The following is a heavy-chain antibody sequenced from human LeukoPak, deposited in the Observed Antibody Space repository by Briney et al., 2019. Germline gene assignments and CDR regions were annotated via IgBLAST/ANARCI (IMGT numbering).Heavy chain of an antibody. V-gene: IGHV3-7*01. Sequence: GGCLRLSCAAAGFTFSSYWMSWVRQAAGEGLEWVANIKQDGSEKYYVDSVKGRFSISRDNGKHSMYQQMNRLRAADTAVYYCAREVCSSTSCYTHYYYYYIDVWGKGTTVTVSS. CDR1: GFTFSSYW. D-gene: IGHD2-2*02. CDR2: IKQDGSEK. J-gene: IGHJ6*03. CDR3: AREVCSSTSCYTHYYYYYIDV.